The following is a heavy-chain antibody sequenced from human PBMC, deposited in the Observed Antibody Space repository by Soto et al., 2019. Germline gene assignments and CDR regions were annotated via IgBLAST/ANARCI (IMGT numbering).Heavy chain of an antibody. J-gene: IGHJ4*02. CDR3: ARAAYYYESSGYYPGDY. CDR2: INADNGNT. CDR1: AYTFTSYG. V-gene: IGHV1-18*04. Sequence: ASVKVSCKASAYTFTSYGITWVRQAPGQGLEWMGWINADNGNTKYPQKFQGRVTLTRDTSASTAYMEVSSLRSEDTAVYYCARAAYYYESSGYYPGDYWGQGTLVTVSS. D-gene: IGHD3-22*01.